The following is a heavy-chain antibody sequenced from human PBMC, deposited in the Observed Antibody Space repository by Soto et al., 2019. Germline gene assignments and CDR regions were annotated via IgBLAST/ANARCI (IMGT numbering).Heavy chain of an antibody. CDR1: GFTFSSYA. Sequence: GGSLRLSCAASGFTFSSYAMSWVRQAPGKGLEWVSAISGSGGSTYYADSVKGRFTISRDNSKNTLYLQMNSLRAEDTAVYYCAKGNYYYDSSGSTPDYWGQGTLVTVSS. CDR2: ISGSGGST. V-gene: IGHV3-23*01. CDR3: AKGNYYYDSSGSTPDY. D-gene: IGHD3-22*01. J-gene: IGHJ4*02.